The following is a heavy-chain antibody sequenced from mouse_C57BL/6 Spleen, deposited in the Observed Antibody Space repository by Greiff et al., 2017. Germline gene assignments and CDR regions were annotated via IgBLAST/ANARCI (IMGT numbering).Heavy chain of an antibody. CDR1: GFTFSSYA. J-gene: IGHJ3*01. CDR3: AREGVTTVVDPFAY. V-gene: IGHV5-4*01. Sequence: EVQLVESGGGLVKPGGSLKLSCAASGFTFSSYAMSWVRQTPEKRLEWVATISDGGSYTYYPDNVQGRFTISRDNAKNNLYLQMSHLKSEDTAMYYCAREGVTTVVDPFAYWGQGTLVTVSA. CDR2: ISDGGSYT. D-gene: IGHD1-1*01.